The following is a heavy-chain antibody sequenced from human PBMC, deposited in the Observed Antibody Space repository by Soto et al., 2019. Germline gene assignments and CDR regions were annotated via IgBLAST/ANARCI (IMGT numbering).Heavy chain of an antibody. V-gene: IGHV3-23*01. CDR2: ISGSGGST. CDR3: AKLSDMYVVVIHCDY. D-gene: IGHD3-22*01. J-gene: IGHJ4*02. Sequence: EVQLLESGGGLVQPGGSLRLSCAASGFTFSSYAMSWVRQAPGKGLEWVSAISGSGGSTYYADSVKGRFTISRDNSKNALYLQMNSLRAEDTAVYYCAKLSDMYVVVIHCDYWGQGTLVTVSS. CDR1: GFTFSSYA.